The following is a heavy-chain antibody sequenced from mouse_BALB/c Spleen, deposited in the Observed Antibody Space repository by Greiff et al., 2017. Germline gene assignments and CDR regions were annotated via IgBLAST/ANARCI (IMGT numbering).Heavy chain of an antibody. J-gene: IGHJ2*01. D-gene: IGHD2-4*01. Sequence: EVKLVESGGGLVQPGGSLKLSCAASGFTFSSYGMSWVRQTPDKRLELVATINSNGGSTYYPDSVKGRFTISRDNAKNTLYLQMSSLKSEDTAMYYCASGYDYAFSYYFDYWGQGTTLTVSS. CDR2: INSNGGST. CDR1: GFTFSSYG. CDR3: ASGYDYAFSYYFDY. V-gene: IGHV5-6-3*01.